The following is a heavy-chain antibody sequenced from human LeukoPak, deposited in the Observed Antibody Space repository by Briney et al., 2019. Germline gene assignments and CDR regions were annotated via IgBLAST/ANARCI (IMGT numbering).Heavy chain of an antibody. J-gene: IGHJ6*02. V-gene: IGHV3-33*01. CDR3: ARDQYSSSWPYYYYYGMHV. D-gene: IGHD6-13*01. Sequence: GGSLRLSCAASGFTFSSYGMHWVRQAPGKGLEWVAVIWYDGSNKYYADSVKGRFTISRDNSKNTLYLQMNSLRAEDTAVYYCARDQYSSSWPYYYYYGMHVWGQGTTVTVSS. CDR1: GFTFSSYG. CDR2: IWYDGSNK.